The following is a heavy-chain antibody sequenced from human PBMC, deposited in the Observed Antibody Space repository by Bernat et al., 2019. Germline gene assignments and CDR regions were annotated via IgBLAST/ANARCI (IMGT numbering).Heavy chain of an antibody. D-gene: IGHD2-21*01. V-gene: IGHV4-31*03. CDR2: IYYSGST. Sequence: QVQLQESGPGLVKPSQTLSLTCTVSGGSISSGGYYWSWIRQHPGKGLEWIGYIYYSGSTYYNPSLRSRVTISVDTSKNQFSLKLSSVTAADTAVYYCARETKFPNNWFDPWGQGTLVTVSS. CDR1: GGSISSGGYY. CDR3: ARETKFPNNWFDP. J-gene: IGHJ5*02.